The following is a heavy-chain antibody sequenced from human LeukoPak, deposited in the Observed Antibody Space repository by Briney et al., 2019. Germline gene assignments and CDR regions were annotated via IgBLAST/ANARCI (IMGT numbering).Heavy chain of an antibody. CDR3: ARDFCSSTSCYFDS. D-gene: IGHD2-2*01. CDR2: ISAFNGNT. V-gene: IGHV1-18*01. J-gene: IGHJ4*02. CDR1: GYSFTTYG. Sequence: GASVKVSCKXSGYSFTTYGITWVRQAPGQGLEWMGRISAFNGNTNYAQKLQGRVTMTTDTSTSTAYMELRSLRSDDAAVYYCARDFCSSTSCYFDSWGQGTLVTVSS.